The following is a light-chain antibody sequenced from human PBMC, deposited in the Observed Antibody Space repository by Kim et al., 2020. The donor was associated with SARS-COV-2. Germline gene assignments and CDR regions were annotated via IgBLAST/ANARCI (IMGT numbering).Light chain of an antibody. V-gene: IGKV3-15*01. CDR3: QQYDNCHLA. Sequence: EIVMTQSPATLSVSPGERATLSCRASQSVRSLLAWYHQKPGEAPRLLIYGAFTRATGVPARFSGSGSGTEFTLTISSLQSEDSAVYYCQQYDNCHLAFGQGTKVYIK. CDR2: GAF. J-gene: IGKJ1*01. CDR1: QSVRSL.